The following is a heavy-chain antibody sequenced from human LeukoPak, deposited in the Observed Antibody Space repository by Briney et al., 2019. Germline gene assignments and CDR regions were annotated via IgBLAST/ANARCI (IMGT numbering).Heavy chain of an antibody. CDR2: IYTSGGT. J-gene: IGHJ3*02. Sequence: SETLSLTCTVSGGSISSYNWSWIRQPAGKGLEWVGGIYTSGGTNYNPSLKSRVTLSVDTSKNQFSLKLSSVPAGDTAVYDCARGWDEPAAFDIWGQGTMVTVSS. V-gene: IGHV4-4*07. D-gene: IGHD1-26*01. CDR1: GGSISSYN. CDR3: ARGWDEPAAFDI.